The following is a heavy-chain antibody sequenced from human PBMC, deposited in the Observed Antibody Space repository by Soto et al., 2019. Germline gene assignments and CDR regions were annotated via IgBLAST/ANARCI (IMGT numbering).Heavy chain of an antibody. CDR3: ARASGYCSSTSCPLFDYYYGMDV. J-gene: IGHJ6*02. Sequence: GGSLRLSCAASGFTFSSYWMSWVRQAPGKXLEWVANIKQDGSEKYYVDSVKGRFTISRDNAKNSLYLQMNSLRAEDTAVYYCARASGYCSSTSCPLFDYYYGMDVWGQGTTVTVSS. CDR2: IKQDGSEK. CDR1: GFTFSSYW. V-gene: IGHV3-7*03. D-gene: IGHD2-2*01.